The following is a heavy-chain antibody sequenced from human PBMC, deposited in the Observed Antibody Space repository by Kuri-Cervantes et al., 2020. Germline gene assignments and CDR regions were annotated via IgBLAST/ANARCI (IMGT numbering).Heavy chain of an antibody. Sequence: GESLKISCAASGFTFSGSAMHWVRQASGKGLEWVGRIRSKANSYATAYAASVKGGFTISRDDSKNTLYLQMNSLRAEDTAVYYCAKKGGSIAPRPGDLSNYWGQGTLVTVSS. V-gene: IGHV3-73*01. D-gene: IGHD6-6*01. CDR1: GFTFSGSA. CDR2: IRSKANSYAT. CDR3: AKKGGSIAPRPGDLSNY. J-gene: IGHJ4*02.